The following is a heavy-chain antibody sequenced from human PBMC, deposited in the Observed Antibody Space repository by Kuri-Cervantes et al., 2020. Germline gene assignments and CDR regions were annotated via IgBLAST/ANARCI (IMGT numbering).Heavy chain of an antibody. CDR1: GFTISSYS. CDR3: ARAVAGSGYYYYYMDV. V-gene: IGHV3-21*03. J-gene: IGHJ6*03. D-gene: IGHD6-19*01. CDR2: ITSSSAYI. Sequence: GGSLRLSCTASGFTISSYSMNWVRQAPGKGLEWVSSITSSSAYIYYGDSVKGRFTISRDNAKNSLYLQMNSLRAEDTAVYYCARAVAGSGYYYYYMDVWGKGTTVTVSS.